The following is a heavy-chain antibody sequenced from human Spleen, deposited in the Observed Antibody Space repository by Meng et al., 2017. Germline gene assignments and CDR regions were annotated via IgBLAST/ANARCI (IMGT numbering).Heavy chain of an antibody. J-gene: IGHJ3*02. D-gene: IGHD2/OR15-2a*01. V-gene: IGHV3-7*01. Sequence: GESLKISCAASGFPFRASWMTWIRQAPGKGLECVATIKQDGSEKFHVDSVKGRFTISRDNAKNSLFLQMNSLRAEDTAIYYCAREIIGAASAFDIWGQGTLVTVSS. CDR3: AREIIGAASAFDI. CDR2: IKQDGSEK. CDR1: GFPFRASW.